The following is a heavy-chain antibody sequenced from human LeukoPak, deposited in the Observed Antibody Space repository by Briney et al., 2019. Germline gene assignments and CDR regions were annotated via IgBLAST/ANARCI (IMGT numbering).Heavy chain of an antibody. V-gene: IGHV3-30*02. CDR2: IRYDGSNK. CDR1: GFTFSSYG. J-gene: IGHJ5*02. D-gene: IGHD4-17*01. Sequence: GGSLRLSCAASGFTFSSYGMHWVRQAPGKGLEWVAFIRYDGSNKYYADSVKGRFTISRDNSKNTLYLQMNSLRAEVTAVYYCAKGGFYGDYNWFDPWGQGTLVTVSS. CDR3: AKGGFYGDYNWFDP.